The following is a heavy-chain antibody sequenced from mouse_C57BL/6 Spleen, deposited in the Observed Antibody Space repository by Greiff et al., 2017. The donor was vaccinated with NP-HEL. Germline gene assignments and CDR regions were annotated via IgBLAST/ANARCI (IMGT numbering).Heavy chain of an antibody. D-gene: IGHD2-1*01. Sequence: VQLQQSGPVLVKPGASVKMSCKASGYTFTDYYMNWVKQSHGKSLEWIGVINPYNGGTSYNQKFKGKATLTVDKSSSTAYMELNSLTSEDSAVYYCARSPYGNYFDYWGQGTTLTVSS. CDR2: INPYNGGT. J-gene: IGHJ2*01. CDR3: ARSPYGNYFDY. V-gene: IGHV1-19*01. CDR1: GYTFTDYY.